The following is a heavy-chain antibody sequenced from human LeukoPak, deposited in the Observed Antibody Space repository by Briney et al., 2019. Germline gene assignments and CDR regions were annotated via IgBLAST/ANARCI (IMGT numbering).Heavy chain of an antibody. CDR1: GGTFSSYA. CDR3: ARKGDYWNDGAY. Sequence: SVKVSCKASGGTFSSYAISWVRQAPGQGLEWLGGIIPIFGTANYAQKFQGRVTMTTDTSTSTAYMELRSLRSDDTAVYYCARKGDYWNDGAYWGQGTLVTVSS. V-gene: IGHV1-69*05. CDR2: IIPIFGTA. J-gene: IGHJ4*02. D-gene: IGHD1-1*01.